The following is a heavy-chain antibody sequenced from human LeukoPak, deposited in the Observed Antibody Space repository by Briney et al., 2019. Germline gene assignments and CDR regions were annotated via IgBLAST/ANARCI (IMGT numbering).Heavy chain of an antibody. CDR3: ARGLWGRLVF. J-gene: IGHJ4*02. CDR2: IYYSGST. V-gene: IGHV4-59*12. D-gene: IGHD3-16*01. CDR1: GGSISSYY. Sequence: SETLSLTCTVSGGSISSYYWSWIRQPPGKGLEWIGYIYYSGSTNYNPSLKSRVTISVDTSKNQFSLKLTSVTAADTALYYCARGLWGRLVFWGQGTLVTVSS.